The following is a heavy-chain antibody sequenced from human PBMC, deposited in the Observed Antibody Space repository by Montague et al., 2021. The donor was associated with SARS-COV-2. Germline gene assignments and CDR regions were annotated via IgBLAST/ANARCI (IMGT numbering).Heavy chain of an antibody. V-gene: IGHV4-39*01. D-gene: IGHD4-23*01. J-gene: IGHJ4*02. CDR1: GDAVRRSRSV. CDR2: ISFSGST. Sequence: SETLSLTCTVSGDAVRRSRSVERRLQLHSHNGLEWSGMISFSGSTYYSPSLRSRVTISVDTSKKQISLKLSSVTAADTAVYDCASPNSGRWYYFDYWGQGTQVAASS. CDR3: ASPNSGRWYYFDY.